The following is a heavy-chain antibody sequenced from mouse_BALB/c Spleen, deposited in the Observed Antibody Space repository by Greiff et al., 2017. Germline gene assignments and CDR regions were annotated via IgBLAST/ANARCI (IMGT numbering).Heavy chain of an antibody. CDR2: IWSGGST. CDR1: GFSLTSYG. CDR3: ARNGGGYYFAY. V-gene: IGHV2-2*02. J-gene: IGHJ3*01. Sequence: VQLQQSGPGLVQPSQSLSITCTVSGFSLTSYGVHWVRQSPGKGLEWLGVIWSGGSTDYNAAFISRLSISKDNSKSQVFLKMNSLQANDTAIYYCARNGGGYYFAYWGQGTLVTVSA. D-gene: IGHD2-3*01.